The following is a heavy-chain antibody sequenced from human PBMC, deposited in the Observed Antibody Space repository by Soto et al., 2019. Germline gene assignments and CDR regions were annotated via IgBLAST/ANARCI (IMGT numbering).Heavy chain of an antibody. CDR2: IYYSGST. J-gene: IGHJ5*02. Sequence: QVQLQESGPGLVKPLQTLSLTCTVSGGSISSGGYYWSWIRQHPGKGLEWIGYIYYSGSTYYNPSLKSRVTISVDTSKNQFSLKLSSVTAADTAVYYCARFIAARLPGWFDPWGQGTLVTVSS. V-gene: IGHV4-31*03. CDR1: GGSISSGGYY. D-gene: IGHD6-6*01. CDR3: ARFIAARLPGWFDP.